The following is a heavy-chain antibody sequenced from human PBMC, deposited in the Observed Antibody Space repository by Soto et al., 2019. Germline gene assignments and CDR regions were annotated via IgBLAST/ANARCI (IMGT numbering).Heavy chain of an antibody. CDR3: AGVYDFWSGYYKDYYYYGMDV. J-gene: IGHJ6*02. Sequence: SVKVSCKASGGTFSSYAISWVRQAPGQGLEWMGGIIPIFGTANYAQKFQGRVTITADESTSTAYMELSSLRSEDTAVYYCAGVYDFWSGYYKDYYYYGMDVWGQ. D-gene: IGHD3-3*01. V-gene: IGHV1-69*13. CDR1: GGTFSSYA. CDR2: IIPIFGTA.